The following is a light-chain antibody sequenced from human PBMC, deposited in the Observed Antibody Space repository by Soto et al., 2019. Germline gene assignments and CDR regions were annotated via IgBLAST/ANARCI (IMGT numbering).Light chain of an antibody. V-gene: IGLV2-14*03. CDR3: SSYTSSSPYV. Sequence: QSVLTQPASVSGSPGQSITISCTGTSSEVGGYNYVSWYQHHPGKAPKLMIYDVSNRPSRVSNRFSGSKSGNTASLTTSGLQAEDEADYYCSSYTSSSPYVFGTGSKLTVL. J-gene: IGLJ1*01. CDR2: DVS. CDR1: SSEVGGYNY.